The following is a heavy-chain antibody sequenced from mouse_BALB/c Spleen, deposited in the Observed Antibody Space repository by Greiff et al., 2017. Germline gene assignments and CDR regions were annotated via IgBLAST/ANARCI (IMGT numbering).Heavy chain of an antibody. D-gene: IGHD1-1*01. CDR3: ARELRRAMDY. J-gene: IGHJ4*01. CDR1: GFSLTSYG. V-gene: IGHV2-9*02. Sequence: VMLVESGPGLVAPSQSLSITCTVSGFSLTSYGVHWVRQPPGKGLEWLGVIWAGGSTNYNSALMSRLSISKDNSKSQVFLKMNSLQTDDTAMYYCARELRRAMDYWGQGTSVTVSS. CDR2: IWAGGST.